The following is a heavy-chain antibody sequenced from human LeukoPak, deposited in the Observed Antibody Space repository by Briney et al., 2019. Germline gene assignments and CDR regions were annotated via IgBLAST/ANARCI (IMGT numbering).Heavy chain of an antibody. V-gene: IGHV3-74*01. J-gene: IGHJ4*02. CDR3: ARGGYCSGGSCYRGFDY. Sequence: GGSLRLSCAASGFTFSNYWMQWVRQAPGKGLVWVSRINSDGSTTSYADSVKGRFTVSRDNDKNTLFLQMHSLRAEDTAVYYCARGGYCSGGSCYRGFDYWGRGTLVTVSS. D-gene: IGHD2-15*01. CDR1: GFTFSNYW. CDR2: INSDGSTT.